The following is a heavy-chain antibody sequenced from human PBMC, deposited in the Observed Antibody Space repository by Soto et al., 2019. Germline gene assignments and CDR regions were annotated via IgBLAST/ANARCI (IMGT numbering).Heavy chain of an antibody. J-gene: IGHJ6*03. D-gene: IGHD5-18*01. CDR1: GFTFSSYA. Sequence: GGSLRLSCAASGFTFSSYAMSWVRQAPGKGLEWVSGISGSGGSIYYADSVKGRFTISRDNSKNTLYLQMNSLRAEDTAVYYCAKRISTTMVFSSYYYYYMDVWGKGTTVTVSS. CDR2: ISGSGGSI. CDR3: AKRISTTMVFSSYYYYYMDV. V-gene: IGHV3-23*01.